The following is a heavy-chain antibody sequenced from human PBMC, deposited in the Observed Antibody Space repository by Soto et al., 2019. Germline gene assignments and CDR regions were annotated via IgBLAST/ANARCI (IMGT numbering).Heavy chain of an antibody. D-gene: IGHD4-17*01. CDR1: GGSISSSNW. Sequence: PSETLSLTCAVPGGSISSSNWWSWVRQPPGKGLEWIGEIYHSGSTNYNPSLKSRVTISVDKSKNQFSLKLSSVTAADTAVYYCARDRRREAPTDLGVYYGMDVWGHWTTVTVSS. J-gene: IGHJ6*02. V-gene: IGHV4-4*02. CDR2: IYHSGST. CDR3: ARDRRREAPTDLGVYYGMDV.